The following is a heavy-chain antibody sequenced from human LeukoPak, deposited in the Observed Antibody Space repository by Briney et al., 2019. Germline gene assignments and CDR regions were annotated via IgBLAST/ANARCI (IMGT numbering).Heavy chain of an antibody. CDR3: ARDGLSRGGYDYRGYYFDY. Sequence: ASVKVSCKASGYTFTDYFMHWVRQAPGQGLEWMGWFNPNSGGTNYAQKFQGRVTVTRDTSIGTAYMELSSLRSDDTAVYYCARDGLSRGGYDYRGYYFDYWGQGTLVTVSS. CDR1: GYTFTDYF. CDR2: FNPNSGGT. J-gene: IGHJ4*02. V-gene: IGHV1-2*02. D-gene: IGHD5-12*01.